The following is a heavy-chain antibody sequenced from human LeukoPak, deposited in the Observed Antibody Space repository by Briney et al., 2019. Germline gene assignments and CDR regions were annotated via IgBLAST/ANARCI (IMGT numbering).Heavy chain of an antibody. D-gene: IGHD6-19*01. V-gene: IGHV3-30*02. CDR3: AKAGTVDGVGRCDY. J-gene: IGHJ4*02. Sequence: GGSLRLSCAASGFTFSSYGMHWVRQAPGKGLEWVAFIRYDGSNKYYADSVKGRFTISRDNSKNTLYLQMNSLRAEDTAVYYCAKAGTVDGVGRCDYWGQGTLVTVSS. CDR1: GFTFSSYG. CDR2: IRYDGSNK.